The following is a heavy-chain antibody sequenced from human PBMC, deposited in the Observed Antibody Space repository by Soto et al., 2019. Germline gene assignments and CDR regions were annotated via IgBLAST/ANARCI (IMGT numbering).Heavy chain of an antibody. J-gene: IGHJ5*02. CDR1: GFTFSSYA. D-gene: IGHD3-10*01. CDR2: ISGSGGSI. Sequence: EVQLLESGGGLVQPGGSLRLSCAASGFTFSSYAMSWVRQAPGKGLEWVSAISGSGGSIYYADSVKGRFTISRDNSKNTLYLQMNSLRAEDTAVYYCAKDMGLLWFGELPTSWFDPWGQGTLVTVSS. CDR3: AKDMGLLWFGELPTSWFDP. V-gene: IGHV3-23*01.